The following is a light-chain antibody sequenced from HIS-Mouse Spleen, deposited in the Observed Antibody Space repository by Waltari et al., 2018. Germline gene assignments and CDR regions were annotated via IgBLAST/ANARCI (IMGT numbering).Light chain of an antibody. V-gene: IGLV3-10*01. Sequence: SYELTQPPPVSVSPGQTARITCSGDAFPTKYAYCNKPKSGQAPVLVIYEDSKRPSGIPGRFSGSSSGKMATLTISGAQVEDEADYYCYSTDSSGNHRVFGGGTKLTVL. J-gene: IGLJ2*01. CDR1: AFPTKY. CDR2: EDS. CDR3: YSTDSSGNHRV.